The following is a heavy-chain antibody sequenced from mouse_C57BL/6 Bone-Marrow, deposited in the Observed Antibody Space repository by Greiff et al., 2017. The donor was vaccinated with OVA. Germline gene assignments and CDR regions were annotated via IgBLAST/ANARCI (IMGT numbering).Heavy chain of an antibody. D-gene: IGHD2-3*01. CDR2: INPNNGGT. J-gene: IGHJ3*01. V-gene: IGHV1-26*01. CDR1: GYTFTDYY. Sequence: EVQLQQSGPELVKPGASVKISCKASGYTFTDYYMNWVKQSHGKSLEWIGDINPNNGGTSYNQKFKGKATLTVDKSSSTAYMELRSLTSEDSAVYYCARNGWLLPDWFAYWGQGTLVTVSA. CDR3: ARNGWLLPDWFAY.